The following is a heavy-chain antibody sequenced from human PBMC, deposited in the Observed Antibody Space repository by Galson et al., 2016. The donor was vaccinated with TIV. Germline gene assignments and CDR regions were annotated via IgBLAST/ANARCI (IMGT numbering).Heavy chain of an antibody. CDR1: EYTLSEVS. CDR3: VMGGYSGFGDY. D-gene: IGHD5-12*01. J-gene: IGHJ4*02. V-gene: IGHV1-24*01. CDR2: FDPEDGEA. Sequence: SVKVSCKVSEYTLSEVSIHWVRQAPGKGLEWMGGFDPEDGEAIYAQKFQGRVTMTEDTSTDTAYMGLGSLNSEDTAVYYCVMGGYSGFGDYWGQGTLVTVSS.